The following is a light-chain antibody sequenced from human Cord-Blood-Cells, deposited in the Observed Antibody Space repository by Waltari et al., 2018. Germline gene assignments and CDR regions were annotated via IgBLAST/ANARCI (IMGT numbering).Light chain of an antibody. Sequence: PGERATLSCRASQSVSSYLAWYQQKPGQAPRLLIYDASNRATGIPARFSGSGSGTDFTLTISSLEPEDFAVYYCQQRSNWPLITFGQGTRLEIK. V-gene: IGKV3-11*01. CDR1: QSVSSY. J-gene: IGKJ5*01. CDR2: DAS. CDR3: QQRSNWPLIT.